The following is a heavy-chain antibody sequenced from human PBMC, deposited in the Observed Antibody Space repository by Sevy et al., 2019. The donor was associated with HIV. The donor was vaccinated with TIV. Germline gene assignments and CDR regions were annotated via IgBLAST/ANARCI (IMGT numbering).Heavy chain of an antibody. D-gene: IGHD3-10*01. CDR1: GFTFNSYT. CDR2: ISFSSNYI. J-gene: IGHJ3*02. CDR3: ARPYGSGSWEAFDI. Sequence: GGSLRLSCAASGFTFNSYTMNWVHQAPGKGLEWVSSISFSSNYIYYADSVKGRFTISRDNAQNSLHLQMNSLRAEDTAIYYCARPYGSGSWEAFDIWGQGTMVTVSS. V-gene: IGHV3-21*01.